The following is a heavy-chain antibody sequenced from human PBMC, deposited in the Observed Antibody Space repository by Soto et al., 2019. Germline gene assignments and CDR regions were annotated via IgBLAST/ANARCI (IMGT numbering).Heavy chain of an antibody. CDR2: IKQDGSEK. J-gene: IGHJ6*02. Sequence: GGSLRLSCAASGFTFSSYWMSWVRQAPGKGLEWVANIKQDGSEKYYVDSLKGRFTISRDNAKNALYLQMTSLRAEDTAVYYCARSGVRDGFNYYYYYGMDVWGQGTTVTVSS. CDR3: ARSGVRDGFNYYYYYGMDV. CDR1: GFTFSSYW. V-gene: IGHV3-7*01. D-gene: IGHD7-27*01.